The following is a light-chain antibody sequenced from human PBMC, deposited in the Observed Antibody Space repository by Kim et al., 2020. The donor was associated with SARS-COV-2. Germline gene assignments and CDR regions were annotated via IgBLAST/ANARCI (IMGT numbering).Light chain of an antibody. Sequence: QRVTVSCTGSSSNIGAGYDVPWFQQLPGTAPKLLIYGNSNRPSGVPDRFSGSKSGTSASLAITGLQAEDEAHYYCQSYDSSLSGYVFGTGTKVTVL. CDR1: SSNIGAGYD. CDR2: GNS. V-gene: IGLV1-40*01. J-gene: IGLJ1*01. CDR3: QSYDSSLSGYV.